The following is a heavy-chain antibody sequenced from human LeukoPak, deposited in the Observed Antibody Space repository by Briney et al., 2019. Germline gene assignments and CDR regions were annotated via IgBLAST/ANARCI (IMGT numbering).Heavy chain of an antibody. CDR1: GYTFIDYY. CDR2: INPNSGGT. Sequence: ASVKVSCKASGYTFIDYYIHWVRQAPGQGLEWMGWINPNSGGTNYGQKFQGRVTMTRDTSISTAYMELSRLIPDETAVYYCARIRYYYGSGSYSLGYWGQGTLVTVSS. D-gene: IGHD3-10*01. J-gene: IGHJ4*02. V-gene: IGHV1-2*02. CDR3: ARIRYYYGSGSYSLGY.